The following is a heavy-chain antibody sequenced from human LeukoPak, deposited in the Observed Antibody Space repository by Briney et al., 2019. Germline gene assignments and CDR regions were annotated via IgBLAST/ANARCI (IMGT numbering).Heavy chain of an antibody. V-gene: IGHV1-2*02. Sequence: ASVKVSCKASGYTFTGYYMHWVRQAPGQGLEWMGWINPNSGGTNYAQKFQGRVTMTRDTSISTAYMELSRLRSDDTAVYCCARDRSSVAGELSLNFDYWGQGTLVTVSS. CDR3: ARDRSSVAGELSLNFDY. J-gene: IGHJ4*02. CDR1: GYTFTGYY. D-gene: IGHD6-19*01. CDR2: INPNSGGT.